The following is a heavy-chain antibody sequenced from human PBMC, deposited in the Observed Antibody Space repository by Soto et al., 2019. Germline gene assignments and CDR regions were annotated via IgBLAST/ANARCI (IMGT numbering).Heavy chain of an antibody. Sequence: QVQLQESGPGLVKPSQTLSLTCTVSGGSISSGDYYWSWIRQPPGKGMEWIGYIYYIGSTYYNPSLKSRVTISVDTSKNQCSLKLSSVTAADTAVYYCARDLGADTHLDYWGQGTLVTVSS. J-gene: IGHJ4*02. CDR2: IYYIGST. V-gene: IGHV4-30-4*01. CDR1: GGSISSGDYY. D-gene: IGHD6-19*01. CDR3: ARDLGADTHLDY.